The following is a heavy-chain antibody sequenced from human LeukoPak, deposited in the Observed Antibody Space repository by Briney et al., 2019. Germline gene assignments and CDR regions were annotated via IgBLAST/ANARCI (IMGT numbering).Heavy chain of an antibody. Sequence: SETLSLTCTVSGGSISSYYWSWIRQPPGKGLEWIGYIYYSGSTDYNPSLKGRVTISVDTSRNQFSLNLSSVTAADTAVYYCARADGYYYGIDVWGQGTTVTVSS. CDR2: IYYSGST. J-gene: IGHJ6*02. CDR1: GGSISSYY. D-gene: IGHD5-24*01. CDR3: ARADGYYYGIDV. V-gene: IGHV4-59*01.